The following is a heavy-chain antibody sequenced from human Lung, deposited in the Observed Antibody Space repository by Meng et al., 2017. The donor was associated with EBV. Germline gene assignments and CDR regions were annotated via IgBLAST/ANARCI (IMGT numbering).Heavy chain of an antibody. CDR1: CGPIRSSGYY. CDR2: IYDSGST. CDR3: AREWCSGGSCYPDY. D-gene: IGHD2-15*01. V-gene: IGHV4-30-4*01. J-gene: IGHJ4*02. Sequence: VRLHDSRLRPLKPSQHLLITCTCSCGPIRSSGYYWSWVRQPPGKGLEWIGYIYDSGSTYYNPSLKSRVTISVDTSKNQFSLKLSSVTAADTAVYYCAREWCSGGSCYPDYWGQGTLVTVSS.